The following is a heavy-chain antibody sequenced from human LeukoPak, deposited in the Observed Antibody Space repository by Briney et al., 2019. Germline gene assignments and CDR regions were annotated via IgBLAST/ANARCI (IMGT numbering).Heavy chain of an antibody. Sequence: GGSLRLSCVVSGFTFNTYSMNWVRQAPGKGLEWVSSISSSSVYIHYADSVKGRFIISRDNAKKSLYLQMNSLRAEDTARYYCARDSYYGSGRAGGVDIWGQGTMVTVSS. V-gene: IGHV3-21*01. CDR2: ISSSSVYI. CDR3: ARDSYYGSGRAGGVDI. CDR1: GFTFNTYS. D-gene: IGHD3-10*01. J-gene: IGHJ3*02.